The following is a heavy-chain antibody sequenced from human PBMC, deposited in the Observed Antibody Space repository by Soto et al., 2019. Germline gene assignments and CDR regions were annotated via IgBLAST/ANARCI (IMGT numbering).Heavy chain of an antibody. CDR1: GDSMDGFC. J-gene: IGHJ4*01. D-gene: IGHD2-15*01. Sequence: SETLSLTCTVSGDSMDGFCWNWLRQPPGKGREWIGYISYSGSTNYNPSLKRRITISIHISKNQFSLNLTSATAADTAVYYCARDATLRYWGHGSLVTVSS. V-gene: IGHV4-59*01. CDR3: ARDATLRY. CDR2: ISYSGST.